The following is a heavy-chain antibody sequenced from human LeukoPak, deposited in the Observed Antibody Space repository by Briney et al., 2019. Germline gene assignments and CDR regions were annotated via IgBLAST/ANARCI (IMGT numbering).Heavy chain of an antibody. CDR1: GGSISSGSYC. J-gene: IGHJ4*02. V-gene: IGHV4-61*02. CDR3: ARETTKRDYDYVWGSYQPLFDY. D-gene: IGHD3-16*02. Sequence: PSQTLSLTCTVSGGSISSGSYCWSWIRQPAGKGLEWIGRIYTSGSTNYNPSLKSRVTMSVDTSKNQFSLKLSSVTAADTAAYYCARETTKRDYDYVWGSYQPLFDYWGQGTLVTVSS. CDR2: IYTSGST.